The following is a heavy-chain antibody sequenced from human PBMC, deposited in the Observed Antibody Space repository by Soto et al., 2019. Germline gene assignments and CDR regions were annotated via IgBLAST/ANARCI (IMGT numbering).Heavy chain of an antibody. J-gene: IGHJ6*02. CDR3: AKVTKRAAAGRYEYYKYGMDV. Sequence: TGGSLRLPCAASGFAFSTYAMTWVRQAPGKGLEWVSVISGSGGSSYYAASVKGRFTISRDNSKNTLYLQMNGLRAEDTALYYCAKVTKRAAAGRYEYYKYGMDVWGQGTTVTVSS. CDR2: ISGSGGSS. V-gene: IGHV3-23*01. D-gene: IGHD6-13*01. CDR1: GFAFSTYA.